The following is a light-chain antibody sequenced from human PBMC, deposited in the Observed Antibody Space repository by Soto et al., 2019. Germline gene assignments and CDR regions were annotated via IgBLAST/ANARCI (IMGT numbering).Light chain of an antibody. V-gene: IGKV3-11*01. CDR1: QSLSYY. CDR2: DAS. CDR3: QQPSFSIP. Sequence: IVLTQSPATLSLSPGGSATLACRASQSLSYYLAWYQQKPGQAPRLLIYDASHRATGIPVRFSGSGSGTDFTLTIIILEPEDFAVYSCQQPSFSIPFAQRTRL. J-gene: IGKJ5*01.